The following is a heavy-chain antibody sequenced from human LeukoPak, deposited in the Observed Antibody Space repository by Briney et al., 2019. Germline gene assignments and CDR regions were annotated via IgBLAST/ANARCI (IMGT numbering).Heavy chain of an antibody. CDR3: ARVSSGWDDY. J-gene: IGHJ4*02. CDR1: GFTFSSYS. V-gene: IGHV3-48*01. CDR2: ISSSSSTI. D-gene: IGHD6-19*01. Sequence: GGSLRLSCAASGFTFSSYSMNWVRQAPGKGLEWVSYISSSSSTIYYADSVKGRFTISRDNAKNSLYLQMNSLRAEDTAVYYCARVSSGWDDYWGQGTLVTVSS.